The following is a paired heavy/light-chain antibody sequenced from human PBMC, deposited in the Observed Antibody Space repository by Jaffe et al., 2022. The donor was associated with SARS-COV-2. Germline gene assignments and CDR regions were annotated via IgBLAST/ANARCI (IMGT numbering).Light chain of an antibody. CDR2: GAS. CDR1: QSVSSRF. J-gene: IGKJ5*01. V-gene: IGKV3-20*01. CDR3: QQYGSSPPFT. Sequence: EIVLTQSPGTLSLSPGERATLSCRASQSVSSRFLAWYQQKPGQAPRLLIYGASSRATGIPDRFSGSRSGTDFTLTISRLEPEDFAVYYCQQYGSSPPFTFGQGTRLEIK.
Heavy chain of an antibody. CDR3: AGAGTRVGYDYYGMDA. J-gene: IGHJ6*02. V-gene: IGHV3-48*03. Sequence: EVQLVESGGGLLQPGGSLRLSCAASGFTFSSYEMNWVRQAPGKGLEWVSYISSSGSTIYYADSVQGRFTISRDNAKNSLYLQMNSLRAEDTAVYYCAGAGTRVGYDYYGMDAWGQGTTVTVSS. D-gene: IGHD1-1*01. CDR2: ISSSGSTI. CDR1: GFTFSSYE.